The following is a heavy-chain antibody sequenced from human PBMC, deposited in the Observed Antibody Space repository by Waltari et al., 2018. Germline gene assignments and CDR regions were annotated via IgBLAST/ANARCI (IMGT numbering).Heavy chain of an antibody. Sequence: EVQLVESGGGLVQPGGSLRLSCAASGLRLSTYWMHWVRQGPGKGLVWVSRINGDESTTNYADSVKGRFTISRDNAKNTLYLQMNSLRAEDTAVYYCAAPHSTSWYVSDYWGQGALVTVSS. CDR1: GLRLSTYW. V-gene: IGHV3-74*01. D-gene: IGHD2-2*01. CDR3: AAPHSTSWYVSDY. CDR2: INGDESTT. J-gene: IGHJ4*02.